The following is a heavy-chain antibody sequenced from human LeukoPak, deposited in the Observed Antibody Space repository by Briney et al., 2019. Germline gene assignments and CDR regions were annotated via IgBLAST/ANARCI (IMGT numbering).Heavy chain of an antibody. D-gene: IGHD3-3*01. Sequence: PSETLSLTCTVSGGSISSSSYYWGWIRQPPGKGLEWIGSIYYSGSTYYNPSLKSRVTISVDTSKNQFSLKLSSVTAADTAVYYCARDAWRRITIFGVAPRWGQGTLVTVSS. CDR3: ARDAWRRITIFGVAPR. V-gene: IGHV4-39*07. CDR1: GGSISSSSYY. J-gene: IGHJ4*02. CDR2: IYYSGST.